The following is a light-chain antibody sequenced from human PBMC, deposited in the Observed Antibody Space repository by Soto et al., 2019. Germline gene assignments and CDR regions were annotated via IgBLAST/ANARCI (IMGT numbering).Light chain of an antibody. V-gene: IGLV1-40*01. Sequence: QSVLTQPPSVSGAPGQWGTISCSGSSSKIGATSDVHWYQQLPGTTPKLLLYGNNNRTSGVPDRFSGSKSGTSASLAIAGLQAEDDADYYCNCYDRSLSAYVFGPGTKVTVL. CDR2: GNN. CDR1: SSKIGATSD. CDR3: NCYDRSLSAYV. J-gene: IGLJ1*01.